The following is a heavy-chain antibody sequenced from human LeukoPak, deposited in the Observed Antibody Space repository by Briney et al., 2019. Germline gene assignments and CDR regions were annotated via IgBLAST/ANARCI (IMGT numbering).Heavy chain of an antibody. CDR3: AREGPHGSGSYHSWFDP. V-gene: IGHV4-59*12. J-gene: IGHJ5*02. CDR2: IYYSGST. CDR1: LGSISSSY. Sequence: LGSLSLTCTVSLGSISSSYWSSIPPPPGKGLEWIGYIYYSGSTNYNPSLKSRVTISVDTSKNQFSLWLNSVTAADTAVYYCAREGPHGSGSYHSWFDPWGQGTLVTVSS. D-gene: IGHD3-10*01.